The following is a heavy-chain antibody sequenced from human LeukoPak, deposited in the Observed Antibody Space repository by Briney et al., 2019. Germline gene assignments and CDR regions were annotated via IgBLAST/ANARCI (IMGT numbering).Heavy chain of an antibody. J-gene: IGHJ4*02. CDR1: GYTFTGYY. Sequence: ASVKASCKASGYTFTGYYMHWVRQAPGQGLEWMGWINPNSGGTKYAQKFQGRVTMTRDTSISTAYMELSRLRSDDTAVYYCARDPGRSGWDYWGQGALVTVSS. V-gene: IGHV1-2*02. D-gene: IGHD6-19*01. CDR2: INPNSGGT. CDR3: ARDPGRSGWDY.